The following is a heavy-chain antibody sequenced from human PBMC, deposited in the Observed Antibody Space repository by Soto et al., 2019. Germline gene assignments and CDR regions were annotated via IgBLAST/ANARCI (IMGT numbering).Heavy chain of an antibody. Sequence: RLSCSASGSIFSNYAMSWARQAPGKGLEWVSTISGSCVRTYYADSVKGRFTISRDNSKNTLDLQMNNLRVEDTAIYYCAKDHAREQFVRRENWFASWGRGTLVIASS. J-gene: IGHJ5*01. CDR1: GSIFSNYA. CDR2: ISGSCVRT. D-gene: IGHD6-6*01. V-gene: IGHV3-23*01. CDR3: AKDHAREQFVRRENWFAS.